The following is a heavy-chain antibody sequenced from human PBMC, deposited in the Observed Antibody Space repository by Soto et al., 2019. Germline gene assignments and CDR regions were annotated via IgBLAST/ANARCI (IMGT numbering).Heavy chain of an antibody. J-gene: IGHJ4*02. D-gene: IGHD6-13*01. V-gene: IGHV3-23*01. CDR2: LTRSGTT. Sequence: GGSLRLSCAASGFTFSNYAMSWVRQAPGKGLEWVSTLTRSGTTPYADSVRGRFTISRDNSKNQFTLQLTSVTVEDTAVYYCATSYGNAWYTYWGQGTQVTVSS. CDR3: ATSYGNAWYTY. CDR1: GFTFSNYA.